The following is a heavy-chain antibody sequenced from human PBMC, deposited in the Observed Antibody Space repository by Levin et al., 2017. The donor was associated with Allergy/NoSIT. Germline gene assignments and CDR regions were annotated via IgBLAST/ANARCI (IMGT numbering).Heavy chain of an antibody. V-gene: IGHV1-18*01. D-gene: IGHD6-13*01. CDR1: GYTFTSYG. Sequence: VASVKVSCKASGYTFTSYGISWVRQAPGQGLEWMGWISAYNGNTNYAQKLQGRVTMTTDTSTSTAYMELRSLRSDDTAVYYCARQYSSSWYSLARHLNWFDPWGQGTLVTVSS. J-gene: IGHJ5*02. CDR2: ISAYNGNT. CDR3: ARQYSSSWYSLARHLNWFDP.